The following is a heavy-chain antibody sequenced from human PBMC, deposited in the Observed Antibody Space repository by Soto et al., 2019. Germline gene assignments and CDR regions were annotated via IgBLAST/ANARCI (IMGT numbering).Heavy chain of an antibody. J-gene: IGHJ4*02. Sequence: EVQLLESGGGLVQPGGSLRLSCAASGFTFSSYAMSWVRQAPGKGLEWVSDISGSGGSTYYADSVKGRFTISRDTSKKTLYMKMNSLRAEDTAVYYCAKDPTYKWVTSYFDYWGQGTLVTVS. CDR2: ISGSGGST. CDR1: GFTFSSYA. V-gene: IGHV3-23*01. CDR3: AKDPTYKWVTSYFDY. D-gene: IGHD1-20*01.